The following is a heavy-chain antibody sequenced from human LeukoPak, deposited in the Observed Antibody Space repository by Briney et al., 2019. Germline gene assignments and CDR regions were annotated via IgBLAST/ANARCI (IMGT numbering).Heavy chain of an antibody. CDR2: IYHSGST. V-gene: IGHV4-38-2*02. Sequence: SETLSLTCTVSGYSISSGYYWGWIRQPPGKGLEWIGSIYHSGSTYYNPSLKSRVAISVDTSKNQFSLKLSSVTAADTAVYYCARDPPYSNYVSDSAFDIWGQGTMVTVSS. D-gene: IGHD4-11*01. J-gene: IGHJ3*02. CDR3: ARDPPYSNYVSDSAFDI. CDR1: GYSISSGYY.